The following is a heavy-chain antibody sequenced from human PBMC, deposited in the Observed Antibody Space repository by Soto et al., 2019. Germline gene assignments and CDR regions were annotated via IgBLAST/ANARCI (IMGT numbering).Heavy chain of an antibody. CDR1: GFTFTISA. CDR2: IVVGSGNT. D-gene: IGHD2-15*01. Sequence: GASVKVSCKASGFTFTISAVQWVLQARGQRLEWIGWIVVGSGNTNYAQKFQERVTITRDMSTSTAYMELSSLRSEDTAVYYCAASVVVVAATFVYWGQGTLVTVSS. J-gene: IGHJ4*02. V-gene: IGHV1-58*01. CDR3: AASVVVVAATFVY.